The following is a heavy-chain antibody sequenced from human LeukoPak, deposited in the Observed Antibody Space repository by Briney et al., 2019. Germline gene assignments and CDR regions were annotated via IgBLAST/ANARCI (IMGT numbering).Heavy chain of an antibody. V-gene: IGHV3-30*18. CDR2: ISFDATNK. Sequence: PGGSLRLSCAASGFTLSSYGMHWVRQAPGKWLEWVAVISFDATNKYYADSVKGRFTISRDNSKNTLYLQMNSLRAEDTAVYYCAKDSSADDSSGYSYYFDYWGQGTLVTVSS. CDR3: AKDSSADDSSGYSYYFDY. D-gene: IGHD3-22*01. J-gene: IGHJ4*02. CDR1: GFTLSSYG.